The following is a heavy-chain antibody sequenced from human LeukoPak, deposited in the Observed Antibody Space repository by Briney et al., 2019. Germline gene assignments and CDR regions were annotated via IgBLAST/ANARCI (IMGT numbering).Heavy chain of an antibody. CDR2: ISGSGGDT. D-gene: IGHD6-19*01. V-gene: IGHV3-23*01. Sequence: GGSLRLSCAASGFTFSSYAMSWVRQAPGKGLEWVSAISGSGGDTYYADSVKGRFTISRDNPKNTLYLQMNSLRAEDTAVYYCAKDQSSGWYGYSNYWGQGTLVTVSS. CDR3: AKDQSSGWYGYSNY. CDR1: GFTFSSYA. J-gene: IGHJ4*02.